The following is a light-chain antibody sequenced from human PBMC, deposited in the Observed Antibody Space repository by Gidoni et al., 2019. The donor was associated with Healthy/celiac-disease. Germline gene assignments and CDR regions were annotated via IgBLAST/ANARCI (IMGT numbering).Light chain of an antibody. Sequence: DIHMTQSPSSLSASVGDRVTITCRASQGISNYLAWYQQKPGKVPKLLIYAASTLQSGVPSRFSGSGSGTDFTLTIRSLQPEDVATYYCKKYNSASTWTFGQGTKVEIK. J-gene: IGKJ1*01. CDR3: KKYNSASTWT. V-gene: IGKV1-27*01. CDR1: QGISNY. CDR2: AAS.